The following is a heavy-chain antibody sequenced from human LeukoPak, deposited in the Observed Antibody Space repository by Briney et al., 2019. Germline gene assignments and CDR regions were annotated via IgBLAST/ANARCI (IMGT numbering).Heavy chain of an antibody. J-gene: IGHJ3*02. D-gene: IGHD3-22*01. CDR3: ARVGGITMIVVLITDAFDI. V-gene: IGHV4-34*01. CDR2: INHSGST. Sequence: SETLSLTCAVYGGSFSGYYWSWIRQPPGKGLEWIGEINHSGSTNYNPSLKSRVTISVDTSKNQFSLKLSSVTAADTAVYYCARVGGITMIVVLITDAFDIWGQGTMVTVSS. CDR1: GGSFSGYY.